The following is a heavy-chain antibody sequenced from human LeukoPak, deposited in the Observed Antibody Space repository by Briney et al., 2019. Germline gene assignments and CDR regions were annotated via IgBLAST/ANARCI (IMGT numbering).Heavy chain of an antibody. D-gene: IGHD5-18*01. CDR2: IIPILGIA. V-gene: IGHV1-69*04. J-gene: IGHJ5*02. CDR1: GGTFSSYA. Sequence: SVKVSCKASGGTFSSYAISWVRQAPGQGLEWMGRIIPILGIANYAQKFQGRVTITADKSTSTAYMELSSLRSEDTAVYYCARDPTPRVDTEEYNWFDPWGQGTLVTVSS. CDR3: ARDPTPRVDTEEYNWFDP.